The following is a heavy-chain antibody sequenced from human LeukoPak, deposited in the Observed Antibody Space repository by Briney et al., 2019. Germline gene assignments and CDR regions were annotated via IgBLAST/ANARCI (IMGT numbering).Heavy chain of an antibody. CDR2: TYYRSKWYN. V-gene: IGHV6-1*01. CDR1: GDSVSSNNGA. D-gene: IGHD3-9*01. Sequence: SQTLSLTCAISGDSVSSNNGAWNWIRQSPSRGLEWLGRTYYRSKWYNDYAESLISRITISPVTSKNQFSLQLYSVTPEDAAVYYCARDVGTTGWHTFDYWGQGTLVTVSS. CDR3: ARDVGTTGWHTFDY. J-gene: IGHJ4*02.